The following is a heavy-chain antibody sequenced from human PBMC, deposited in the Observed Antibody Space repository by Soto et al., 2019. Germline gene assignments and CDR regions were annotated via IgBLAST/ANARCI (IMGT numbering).Heavy chain of an antibody. CDR2: IYYSGST. Sequence: SETLSLTCTASGGSISSYYWSWIRQPPGKGLEWIGYIYYSGSTNYNPSLKSRVTISVDTSKNQFSLKLSSVTAADTAVYYCAREVHDISALDYWGQGTLVTVSS. CDR3: AREVHDISALDY. V-gene: IGHV4-59*01. J-gene: IGHJ4*02. D-gene: IGHD3-9*01. CDR1: GGSISSYY.